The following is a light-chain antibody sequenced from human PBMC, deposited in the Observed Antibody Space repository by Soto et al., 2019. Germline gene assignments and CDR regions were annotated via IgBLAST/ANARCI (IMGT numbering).Light chain of an antibody. J-gene: IGKJ2*01. CDR1: QSVNNW. V-gene: IGKV1-5*03. Sequence: IQMTQSPSTLSASVGDRVTITCRASQSVNNWLAWYQQKPGKVPNLLIFQASTLETGVPSRFSGSGSGTEFNLSISSLQPDDFATYYCQHYDVYPYTFGQGTKLEIK. CDR2: QAS. CDR3: QHYDVYPYT.